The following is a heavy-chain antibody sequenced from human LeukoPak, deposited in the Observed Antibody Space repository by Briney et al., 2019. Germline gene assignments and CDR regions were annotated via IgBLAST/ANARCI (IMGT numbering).Heavy chain of an antibody. Sequence: GGSLRLSCAASGFTFSTYGMSWVRQAPGKGLEWVSAISGSGGSTYYADSVKGRFTISRDNSKNTLYLQMNSLRAEDTAVYYCAKSIAVAPPLDYWGQGTLVTVSS. CDR3: AKSIAVAPPLDY. J-gene: IGHJ4*02. V-gene: IGHV3-23*01. CDR2: ISGSGGST. D-gene: IGHD6-19*01. CDR1: GFTFSTYG.